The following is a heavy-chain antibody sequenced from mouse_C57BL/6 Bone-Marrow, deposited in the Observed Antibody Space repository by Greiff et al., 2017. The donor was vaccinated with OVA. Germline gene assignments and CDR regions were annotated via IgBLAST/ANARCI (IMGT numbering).Heavy chain of an antibody. D-gene: IGHD2-4*01. V-gene: IGHV1-55*01. CDR1: GYTFTSYW. Sequence: QVQLQQPGAELVKPGASVKMSCKASGYTFTSYWITWVKQRPGQGLEWIGDIYPGSGRTNFNEKFKSKATLTVDTSSSTAYMQLSSLTSEDSAVYYCARDYYDYDWFAYWGQGTLVTVSA. CDR2: IYPGSGRT. CDR3: ARDYYDYDWFAY. J-gene: IGHJ3*01.